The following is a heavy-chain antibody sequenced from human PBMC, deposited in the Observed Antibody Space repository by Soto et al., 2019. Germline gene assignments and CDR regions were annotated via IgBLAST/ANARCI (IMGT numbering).Heavy chain of an antibody. Sequence: SVKVSCKASGGTFSSYAISWVRQAPGQGLEWMGGIIPIFGTANYAQKFQGRVTITADESTSTAYMELSSLRSEDTAVYYCARVLAAAGPFDYWGQGTLVTVSS. CDR2: IIPIFGTA. V-gene: IGHV1-69*13. CDR1: GGTFSSYA. D-gene: IGHD6-13*01. CDR3: ARVLAAAGPFDY. J-gene: IGHJ4*02.